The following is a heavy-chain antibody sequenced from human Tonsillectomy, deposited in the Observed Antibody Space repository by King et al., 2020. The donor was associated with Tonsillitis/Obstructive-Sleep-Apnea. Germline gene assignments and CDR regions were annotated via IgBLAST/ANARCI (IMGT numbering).Heavy chain of an antibody. V-gene: IGHV3-21*01. CDR1: GFTFSSFS. Sequence: DVQLVESGGGLVKPGGSLRLSCAASGFTFSSFSMNWVRQAPGKGLEWVSSISSTGRYIYYADSVKGRFTISRDNAKNSLFLQMDSLRPEDTAMYYCARDSDDAFDIWGQGTMVTVSS. CDR2: ISSTGRYI. J-gene: IGHJ3*02. CDR3: ARDSDDAFDI.